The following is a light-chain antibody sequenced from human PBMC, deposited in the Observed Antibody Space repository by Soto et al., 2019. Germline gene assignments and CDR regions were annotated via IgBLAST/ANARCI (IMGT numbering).Light chain of an antibody. CDR2: TNN. CDR1: SSNIGAGYD. Sequence: QSALTQPPSVSGAPGQRVTISCTGSSSNIGAGYDVHWYLQVPGTAPKLLVYTNNNRPSGVPDRSSGSKSDTSASLAITGLQAEDEADYYCQSYDSRLSAYVFGTGTKVTVL. J-gene: IGLJ1*01. V-gene: IGLV1-40*01. CDR3: QSYDSRLSAYV.